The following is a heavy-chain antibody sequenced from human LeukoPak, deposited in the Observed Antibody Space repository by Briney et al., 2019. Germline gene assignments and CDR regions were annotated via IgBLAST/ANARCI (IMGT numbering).Heavy chain of an antibody. J-gene: IGHJ4*01. CDR1: GYTFTGYY. CDR3: ARDTGFPFFDF. CDR2: INPNSGGT. Sequence: ASAKVSCKASGYTFTGYYMHWVRQAPGQGLEWMGWINPNSGGTNYAQKFQGRVTMTRDTSSSTAYMELNRLTSDDTAVYYCARDTGFPFFDFWGHGALVTVSS. V-gene: IGHV1-2*02.